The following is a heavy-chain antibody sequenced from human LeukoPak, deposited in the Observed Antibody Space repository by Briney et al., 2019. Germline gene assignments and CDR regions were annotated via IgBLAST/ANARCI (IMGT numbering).Heavy chain of an antibody. CDR3: ARWTLYYFDY. Sequence: SETLSLTCTVSGGSVSSGSYYWSWIRQPPGKGLEWIGYIYYSGSTNYNPSLKSRVTISVDTSKNQFSLKLSSVTAADTAVYYCARWTLYYFDYWGQGTLVTVSS. V-gene: IGHV4-61*01. J-gene: IGHJ4*02. CDR1: GGSVSSGSYY. CDR2: IYYSGST. D-gene: IGHD3/OR15-3a*01.